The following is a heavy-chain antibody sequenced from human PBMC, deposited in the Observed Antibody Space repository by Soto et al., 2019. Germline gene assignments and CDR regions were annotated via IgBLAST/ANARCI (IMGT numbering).Heavy chain of an antibody. Sequence: GGSLRLSCAASGFTFSNYGMHWVRQAPGKGLEWVAVISYDGSNKYYADSVKGRFTISRDNSKNTLYLQMNSLRAEDTAVYYCAKDLLYYMDVWGKGTTVTVSS. CDR1: GFTFSNYG. CDR2: ISYDGSNK. CDR3: AKDLLYYMDV. J-gene: IGHJ6*03. V-gene: IGHV3-30*18.